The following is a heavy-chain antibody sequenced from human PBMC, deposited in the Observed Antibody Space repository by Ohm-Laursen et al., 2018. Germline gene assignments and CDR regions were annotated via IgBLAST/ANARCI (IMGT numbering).Heavy chain of an antibody. J-gene: IGHJ6*02. CDR3: ARADAGYSSAGGYYYYYGMDV. Sequence: GSLRLSCTASGFTFDDHYMDWVRQAPGKGLELVARSRDKANSYTTAYVASVKGRFSISRDDSENSLYLQMNSLKTEDTAVYYCARADAGYSSAGGYYYYYGMDVWGQGTTVTVSS. CDR1: GFTFDDHY. D-gene: IGHD6-19*01. CDR2: SRDKANSYTT. V-gene: IGHV3-72*01.